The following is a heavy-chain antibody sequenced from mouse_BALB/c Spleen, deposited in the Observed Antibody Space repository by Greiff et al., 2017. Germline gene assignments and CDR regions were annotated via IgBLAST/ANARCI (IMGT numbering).Heavy chain of an antibody. D-gene: IGHD1-2*01. Sequence: VKLMESGGGLVQPGGSRKLSCAASGFTFSSFGMHWVRQAPEKGLEWVAYISSGSSTIYYADTVKGRFTISRDNPKNTLFLQMTSLRSEDTAMYYCARGPAGDYWGQGTSVTVSS. J-gene: IGHJ4*01. V-gene: IGHV5-17*02. CDR2: ISSGSSTI. CDR3: ARGPAGDY. CDR1: GFTFSSFG.